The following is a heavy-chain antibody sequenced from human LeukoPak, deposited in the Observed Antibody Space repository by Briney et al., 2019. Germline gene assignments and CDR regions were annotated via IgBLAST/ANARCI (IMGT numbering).Heavy chain of an antibody. D-gene: IGHD3-22*01. J-gene: IGHJ1*01. CDR1: GFTFGDSA. CDR3: TRGPPPPYYYDTSGYYYFQH. Sequence: GGFLRLSCTATGFTFGDSAMSWFRQAPGKGMEWVGFIRSKSYGGTIEYAASVKGRFTISREDSKSIAYLQMNSLKTEDTAVYYCTRGPPPPYYYDTSGYYYFQHWGQGTLVTVSS. V-gene: IGHV3-49*03. CDR2: IRSKSYGGTI.